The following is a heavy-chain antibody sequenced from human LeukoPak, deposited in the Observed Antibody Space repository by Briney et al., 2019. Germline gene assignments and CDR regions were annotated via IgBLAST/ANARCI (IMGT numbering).Heavy chain of an antibody. Sequence: GGSLRLSCAASGFTFSSYGMHWVRQAPGKGLEWVAVISYGGSNKYYADSVKGRFTISRDNSKNTLYLQMNSLRAEDTAVYYCAKVVYSSSEFDYWGQGTLVTVSS. CDR1: GFTFSSYG. J-gene: IGHJ4*02. CDR2: ISYGGSNK. D-gene: IGHD6-13*01. V-gene: IGHV3-30*18. CDR3: AKVVYSSSEFDY.